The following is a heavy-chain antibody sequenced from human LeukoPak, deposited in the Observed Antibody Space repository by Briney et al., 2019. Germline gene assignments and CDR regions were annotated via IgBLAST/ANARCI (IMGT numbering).Heavy chain of an antibody. Sequence: EGSLRLSCAASGFTFSSYGMHWVRQAPGKGLEWVAVISYDGSNKYYADSVKGRFTISRDNAKNSLYLQMNSLRAEDTALYYCAKDISSIVVVPADWGQGTLVSVSS. V-gene: IGHV3-30*18. CDR2: ISYDGSNK. J-gene: IGHJ4*02. D-gene: IGHD2-2*01. CDR3: AKDISSIVVVPAD. CDR1: GFTFSSYG.